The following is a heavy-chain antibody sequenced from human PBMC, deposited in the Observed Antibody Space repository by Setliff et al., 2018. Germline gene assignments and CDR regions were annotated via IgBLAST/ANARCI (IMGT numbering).Heavy chain of an antibody. Sequence: GASVKVSCKTSGYPFTDYYIHWVRQAPGQGLEWMGRINPNSGATKYSQKFQGRVTITRDASASTAYMELSSLRSEDTAVYYCARRVRIAVLNLYYFEYWGQGTLVTV. CDR1: GYPFTDYY. J-gene: IGHJ4*02. D-gene: IGHD6-19*01. CDR2: INPNSGAT. V-gene: IGHV1-2*06. CDR3: ARRVRIAVLNLYYFEY.